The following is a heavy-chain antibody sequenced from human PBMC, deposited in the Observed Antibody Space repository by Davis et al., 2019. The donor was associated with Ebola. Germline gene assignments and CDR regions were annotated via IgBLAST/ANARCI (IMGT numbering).Heavy chain of an antibody. CDR3: AKDRGRFDPEGHFDL. V-gene: IGHV3-30*18. CDR2: MSHDGSNK. CDR1: GFSFSSYG. J-gene: IGHJ2*01. D-gene: IGHD3-16*01. Sequence: PGGSLRLSCAASGFSFSSYGMYWVRQAPGKGLEWVAVMSHDGSNKYYADSVKGRFTISRDNSKNTLYLQMNSLRAADTAVYFCAKDRGRFDPEGHFDLWGRGTLVTVSS.